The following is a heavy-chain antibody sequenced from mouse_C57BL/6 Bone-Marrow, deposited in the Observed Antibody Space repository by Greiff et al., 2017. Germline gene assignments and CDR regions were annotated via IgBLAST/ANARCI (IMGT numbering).Heavy chain of an antibody. CDR1: GYAFSSYW. Sequence: VQLQQSGAELVKPGASVKISCKASGYAFSSYWMNWVKQRPGTGLEWIGQIYPGAGDTNYNGKFKGKATLTADKSSSTAYMQLSSLTSEDSAVYVCARRISTVVATGYFDYWGQGTTLTVSS. CDR2: IYPGAGDT. V-gene: IGHV1-80*01. D-gene: IGHD1-1*01. J-gene: IGHJ2*01. CDR3: ARRISTVVATGYFDY.